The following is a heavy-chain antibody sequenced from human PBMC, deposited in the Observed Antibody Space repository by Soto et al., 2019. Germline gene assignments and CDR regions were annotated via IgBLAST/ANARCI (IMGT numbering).Heavy chain of an antibody. CDR2: IIPILGIA. CDR3: ASFPRRSSIVVVPAAWVGAFDI. J-gene: IGHJ3*02. Sequence: QVQLVQSGAEVKKPGSSVKVSCKASGGTFSSYTISWVRQAPGQGLEWMGRIIPILGIANYAQKFQGRVTMTADKSTSTAYMELSSLRSEDTAVYYCASFPRRSSIVVVPAAWVGAFDIWGQGTMVTVSS. CDR1: GGTFSSYT. D-gene: IGHD2-2*01. V-gene: IGHV1-69*02.